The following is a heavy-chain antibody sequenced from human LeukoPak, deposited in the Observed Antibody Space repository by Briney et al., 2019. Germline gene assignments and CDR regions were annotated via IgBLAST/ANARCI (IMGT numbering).Heavy chain of an antibody. CDR1: GFTFSSYG. D-gene: IGHD5-18*01. J-gene: IGHJ4*02. CDR2: ISYDGSNE. V-gene: IGHV3-30*18. CDR3: AKDWYSYGPHYFDY. Sequence: GRSLRLSCAASGFTFSSYGIHWVRQAPGEGLEWVAVISYDGSNEYYADSVKGRFTISRDNSKNTLYLQMNSLRAEDTAVYYCAKDWYSYGPHYFDYWGQGTLVTVSS.